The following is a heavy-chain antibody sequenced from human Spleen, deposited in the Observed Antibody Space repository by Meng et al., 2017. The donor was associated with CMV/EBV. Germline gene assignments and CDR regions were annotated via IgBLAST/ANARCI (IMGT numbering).Heavy chain of an antibody. D-gene: IGHD3-22*01. J-gene: IGHJ4*02. V-gene: IGHV3-53*01. CDR3: ARDSDSSGYYYSFDY. CDR1: GFTVSSNY. Sequence: GGSLRLSYAASGFTVSSNYMSWVRQAPGKGLEWVSVIYSGGSTYYADSVKGRFTISRDNSKNTLYLQMNSLRAEDTAVYYCARDSDSSGYYYSFDYWGQGTLVTVSS. CDR2: IYSGGST.